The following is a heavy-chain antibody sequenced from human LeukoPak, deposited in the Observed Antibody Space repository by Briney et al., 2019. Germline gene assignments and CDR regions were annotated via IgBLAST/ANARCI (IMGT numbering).Heavy chain of an antibody. V-gene: IGHV1-8*03. CDR1: GYTFTSYD. J-gene: IGHJ4*02. CDR2: MNPNSGNT. CDR3: ARGSGSGSYWSVDY. Sequence: ASVKVSCKASGYTFTSYDTNWVRQATGQGLEWMGWMNPNSGNTGYAQKFQGRVTITRNTSISTAYMELSSLRSEDTAVYYCARGSGSGSYWSVDYWGQGTLVTVSS. D-gene: IGHD3-10*01.